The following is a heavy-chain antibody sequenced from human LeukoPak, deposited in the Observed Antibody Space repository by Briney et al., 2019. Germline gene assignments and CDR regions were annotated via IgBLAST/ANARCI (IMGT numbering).Heavy chain of an antibody. Sequence: GGSLRLSCAASGFTFDDYAMPWVRQAPGKGLEWVSGISWNSGSIGYADSVKGRFTISRDNAKNSLYLQMNSLRAEDTALYYCAKGVIAVAGSGYDYWGQGTLVTVSS. CDR3: AKGVIAVAGSGYDY. CDR2: ISWNSGSI. V-gene: IGHV3-9*01. J-gene: IGHJ4*02. D-gene: IGHD6-19*01. CDR1: GFTFDDYA.